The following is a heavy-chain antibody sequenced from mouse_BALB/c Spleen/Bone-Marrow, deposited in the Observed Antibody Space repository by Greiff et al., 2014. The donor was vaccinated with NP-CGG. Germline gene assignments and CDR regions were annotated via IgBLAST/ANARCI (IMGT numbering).Heavy chain of an antibody. CDR3: ARSYDGYYVDY. J-gene: IGHJ2*01. CDR2: IDPYDSET. D-gene: IGHD2-3*01. CDR1: GYTFTSYW. V-gene: IGHV1-52*01. Sequence: QVQLQQPGAELVRPGASVKLSCKASGYTFTSYWMNWIKQRPEQGLEWTGRIDPYDSETHYNLKFKDKAILTVDKSSSTAYMQLSSLTSEDSAVYYCARSYDGYYVDYWGQGTTLTVSS.